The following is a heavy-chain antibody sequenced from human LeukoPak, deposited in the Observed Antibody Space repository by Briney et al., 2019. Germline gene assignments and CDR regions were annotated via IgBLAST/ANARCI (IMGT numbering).Heavy chain of an antibody. V-gene: IGHV4-34*01. J-gene: IGHJ5*02. Sequence: SETLSLTCAVYGGSFSGYYWSWIRLPPGKGLEWIGEINHSGSTNYNPSLKSRVTISVDTSKNQFSLKLSSVTAADTAVYYCARGRRKDIVVVPAATNWFDPWGQGTLVTVSS. CDR1: GGSFSGYY. D-gene: IGHD2-2*01. CDR3: ARGRRKDIVVVPAATNWFDP. CDR2: INHSGST.